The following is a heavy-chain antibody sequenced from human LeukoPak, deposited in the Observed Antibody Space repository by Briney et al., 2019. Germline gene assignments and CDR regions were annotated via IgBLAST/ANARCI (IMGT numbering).Heavy chain of an antibody. J-gene: IGHJ5*02. V-gene: IGHV3-30*02. CDR1: GYTLTELS. CDR3: AKDLLKEGSYGSGIDWFDP. CDR2: IRYDGSHK. D-gene: IGHD3-10*01. Sequence: SCKVSGYTLTELSMHWVRQAPGKGLGWVSFIRYDGSHKHYADSVKGRFTISRENSKKTLYLQMNSLRPEDTAMYYCAKDLLKEGSYGSGIDWFDPWGQGAQVTVSS.